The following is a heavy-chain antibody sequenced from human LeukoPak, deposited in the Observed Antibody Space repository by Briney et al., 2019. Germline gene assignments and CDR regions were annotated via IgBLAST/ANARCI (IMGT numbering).Heavy chain of an antibody. Sequence: PGGSLRLSCAASGFTFDDYTMPWVRQAPGKGLEWVSLISWDGGSTYYADSVKGRFTISRDNSKNSLYLQMNSLRTEDTALYYCVKGGRQWELPCYFDYWGQGTLVTVSS. V-gene: IGHV3-43*01. CDR2: ISWDGGST. D-gene: IGHD1-26*01. CDR1: GFTFDDYT. J-gene: IGHJ4*02. CDR3: VKGGRQWELPCYFDY.